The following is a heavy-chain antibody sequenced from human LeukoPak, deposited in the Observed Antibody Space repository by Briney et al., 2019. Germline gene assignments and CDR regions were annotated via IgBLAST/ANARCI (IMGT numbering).Heavy chain of an antibody. CDR2: ISGSGGST. J-gene: IGHJ3*02. D-gene: IGHD6-19*01. CDR1: GFTFSNYA. CDR3: ARDSSGWDAFDI. Sequence: GSLRLSCAASGFTFSNYAMSWVRQAPGKGLEWVSAISGSGGSTYYADSVKGRFTISRDNSKNTLYLQMNSLRAEDTAVYYCARDSSGWDAFDIWGQGTMVTVSS. V-gene: IGHV3-23*01.